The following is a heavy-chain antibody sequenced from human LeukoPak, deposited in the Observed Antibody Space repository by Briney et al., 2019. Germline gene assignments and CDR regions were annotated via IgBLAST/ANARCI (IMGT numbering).Heavy chain of an antibody. CDR1: GGSFSGYY. J-gene: IGHJ4*02. CDR2: INHSGST. CDR3: ARDLSDFWSGYHDY. Sequence: SETLSLTCAVYGGSFSGYYWSWIRQPPGKGLEWIGEINHSGSTNYNPSLKSRVTISVDTSKNQFSLKLSSVTAADTAVYYCARDLSDFWSGYHDYWGQGTLVTVSS. D-gene: IGHD3-3*01. V-gene: IGHV4-34*01.